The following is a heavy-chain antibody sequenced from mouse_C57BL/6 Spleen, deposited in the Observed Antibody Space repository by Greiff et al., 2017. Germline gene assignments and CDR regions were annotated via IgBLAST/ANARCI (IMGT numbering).Heavy chain of an antibody. Sequence: EVKLVESGPGLVKPSQSLSLTCSVTGYSITSGYYWNWIRQFPGNKLEWMGYISYDGSNNYNPSLKNRISITRDTSKNQFFLKLNSVTTEDTATYYCASYDDEYYCDYWGQGTTLTVSS. CDR2: ISYDGSN. CDR1: GYSITSGYY. D-gene: IGHD2-12*01. CDR3: ASYDDEYYCDY. J-gene: IGHJ2*01. V-gene: IGHV3-6*01.